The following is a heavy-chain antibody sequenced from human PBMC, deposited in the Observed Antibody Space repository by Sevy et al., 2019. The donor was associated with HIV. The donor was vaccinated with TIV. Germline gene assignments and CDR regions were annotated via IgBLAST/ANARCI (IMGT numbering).Heavy chain of an antibody. D-gene: IGHD3-22*01. Sequence: ASVKVSCKASGYTFTSYGISWVRQAPGQGLEWMGWISAYNGNTNYAQKLQGRVTMTTDTSTSTAYMELRSLRSDDTAVYYCAKNYDSSVWSYFDYWGQRTLVTVSS. CDR2: ISAYNGNT. V-gene: IGHV1-18*01. CDR1: GYTFTSYG. CDR3: AKNYDSSVWSYFDY. J-gene: IGHJ4*02.